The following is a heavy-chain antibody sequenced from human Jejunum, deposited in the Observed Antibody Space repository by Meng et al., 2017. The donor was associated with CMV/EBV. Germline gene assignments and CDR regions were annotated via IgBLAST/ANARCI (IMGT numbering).Heavy chain of an antibody. CDR2: ISAYNGNT. Sequence: QVQHVQSGAEVKKPGASVKVSCKASGYTFSNYAIHWVRQAPGQRLEWMGWISAYNGNTYYAQKLQGRVTMTTDTSTSTAYMELRSLRSDDTAVYYCARDVPAFGALFFDYWGQGTLVTVSS. J-gene: IGHJ4*02. D-gene: IGHD3-3*02. CDR3: ARDVPAFGALFFDY. CDR1: GYTFSNYA. V-gene: IGHV1-18*01.